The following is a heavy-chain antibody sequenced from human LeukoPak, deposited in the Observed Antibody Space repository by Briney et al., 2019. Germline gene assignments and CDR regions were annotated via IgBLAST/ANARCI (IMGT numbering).Heavy chain of an antibody. Sequence: GSLRLSCAASEFTFSNYAMNWVRQPPGKGLEWIGEINHSGSTNYNPSLKSRVTISVDTSKNQFSLKLSSVTAADTAVYYCARGGKSIVVVPAAISTNRDFDYWGQGTLVTVSS. J-gene: IGHJ4*02. CDR1: EFTFSNYA. D-gene: IGHD2-2*01. CDR3: ARGGKSIVVVPAAISTNRDFDY. CDR2: INHSGST. V-gene: IGHV4-34*01.